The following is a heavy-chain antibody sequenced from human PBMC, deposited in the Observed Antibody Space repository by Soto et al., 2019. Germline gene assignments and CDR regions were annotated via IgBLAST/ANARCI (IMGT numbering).Heavy chain of an antibody. Sequence: EVQMVESGGDLLQPGGSLRLSCVVSGFSFRIYSMNWVRQAPGKGLEWISYISSDSGTIYYADSLKGRFTISRDNGKNSLYLQMNSLTDEDTAVYYCARGRLWSFDFWGQGTLVTVSS. CDR1: GFSFRIYS. CDR2: ISSDSGTI. CDR3: ARGRLWSFDF. D-gene: IGHD3-10*01. V-gene: IGHV3-48*02. J-gene: IGHJ4*02.